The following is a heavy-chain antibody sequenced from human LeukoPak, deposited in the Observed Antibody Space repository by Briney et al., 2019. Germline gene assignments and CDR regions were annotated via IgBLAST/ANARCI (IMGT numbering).Heavy chain of an antibody. Sequence: ASVKVSCKASGYTFTSYGINCVRQAPGQGLEWVGWISPYNGNTNSAQKLQGRVTMTTDTSTTTAYMELRSLRSDDTAVYYCARTPRGLPSFNWFDPWGQGTLVTVSS. CDR2: ISPYNGNT. CDR1: GYTFTSYG. J-gene: IGHJ5*02. V-gene: IGHV1-18*01. CDR3: ARTPRGLPSFNWFDP. D-gene: IGHD3-10*01.